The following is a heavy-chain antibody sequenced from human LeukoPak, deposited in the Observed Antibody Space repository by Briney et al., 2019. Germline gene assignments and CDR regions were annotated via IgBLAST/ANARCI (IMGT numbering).Heavy chain of an antibody. CDR3: ATQQGGNPAY. CDR1: GFAFSDYN. D-gene: IGHD1-14*01. V-gene: IGHV3-21*06. Sequence: GGSLRLSCTASGFAFSDYNVNWVRQAPGKGLEWVSSISSRSSYVHYADSVKGRFTVSRDNAWDSLYLQMNSLRAEDTAVYYCATQQGGNPAYWGQGTLVTVSS. J-gene: IGHJ4*02. CDR2: ISSRSSYV.